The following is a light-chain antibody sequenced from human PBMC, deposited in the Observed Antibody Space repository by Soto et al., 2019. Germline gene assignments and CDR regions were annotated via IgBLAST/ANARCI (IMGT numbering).Light chain of an antibody. CDR3: QQYGSSPLT. J-gene: IGKJ4*01. CDR2: DAS. CDR1: QSVSSSD. Sequence: EIVLTQSPATLSLSPGERATLSCGASQSVSSSDLAWYQQKPGLAPRLLIYDASSRATGIPDRFSGSGSGTDFTLTISRLEPEDFAVYYCQQYGSSPLTFGVGTKVEIK. V-gene: IGKV3D-20*01.